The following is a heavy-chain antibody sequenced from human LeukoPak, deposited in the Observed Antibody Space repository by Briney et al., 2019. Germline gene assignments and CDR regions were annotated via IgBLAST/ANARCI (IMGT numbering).Heavy chain of an antibody. Sequence: PGGSLRLSCAASGFTFSGSAMHWVRQASGKGLEWVGRIRSKANSYATAYAASVKGRFTISRDDSKNMAYLQMNSLKTEDTAVYYCTRQGREMATIDYWGQGTLVTVSS. CDR1: GFTFSGSA. V-gene: IGHV3-73*01. CDR3: TRQGREMATIDY. D-gene: IGHD5-24*01. J-gene: IGHJ4*02. CDR2: IRSKANSYAT.